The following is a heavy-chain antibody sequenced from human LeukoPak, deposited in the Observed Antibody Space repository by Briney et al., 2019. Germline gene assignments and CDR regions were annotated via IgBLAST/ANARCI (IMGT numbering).Heavy chain of an antibody. CDR3: ARDLGSNTVTTYYFDY. Sequence: GGSLRLSCAASGFTFSSYAMHWVRQAPGKGLEWVAVISYDGSNKYYADSVKGRFTISRDNSKNTLYLQMNSLRAEDTAVYYCARDLGSNTVTTYYFDYWGQGTLVTVSS. J-gene: IGHJ4*02. V-gene: IGHV3-30-3*01. D-gene: IGHD4-11*01. CDR1: GFTFSSYA. CDR2: ISYDGSNK.